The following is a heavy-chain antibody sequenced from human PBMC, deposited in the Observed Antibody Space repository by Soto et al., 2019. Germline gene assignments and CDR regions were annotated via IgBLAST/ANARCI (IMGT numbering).Heavy chain of an antibody. CDR2: INHSGST. Sequence: QVQLQQWGAGLLKPSETLSLTCAVHGGSFSGYYWSWIRQPQGKGLVWLGEINHSGSTNYNPSLKIRVPLSVYTTKNQCSLKLSSLTAAATAVYYRARSVTMVRRVPYWGQGTLVTVSS. V-gene: IGHV4-34*01. CDR3: ARSVTMVRRVPY. D-gene: IGHD3-10*01. J-gene: IGHJ4*02. CDR1: GGSFSGYY.